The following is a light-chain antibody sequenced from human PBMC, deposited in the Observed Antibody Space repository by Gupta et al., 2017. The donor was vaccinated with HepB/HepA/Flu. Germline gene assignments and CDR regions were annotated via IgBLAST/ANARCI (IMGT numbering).Light chain of an antibody. CDR1: ERIGSW. CDR2: KAS. CDR3: QQYINSPWT. Sequence: DIQMTQSPSTLSASVGDRVTIPCRASERIGSWLAWYQQKPGKAPKLLIYKASSLQSGVPPRFSGIGSGTDFTLTISSLQPDDFASYYCQQYINSPWTFGQGTKVGIK. V-gene: IGKV1-5*03. J-gene: IGKJ1*01.